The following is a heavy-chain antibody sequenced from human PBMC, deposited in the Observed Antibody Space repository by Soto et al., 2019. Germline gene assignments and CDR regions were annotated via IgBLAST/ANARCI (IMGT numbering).Heavy chain of an antibody. V-gene: IGHV1-2*04. D-gene: IGHD6-19*01. CDR1: GYTFTGYY. CDR3: ARGRGRSSGWTYYYYGMDV. CDR2: INPNSGGT. J-gene: IGHJ6*02. Sequence: GASVKVSCKASGYTFTGYYMHWVRQAPGQGLEWMGWINPNSGGTNYAQKFQGWVTMTRDTSISTAYMELSRLRSDDTAVYYCARGRGRSSGWTYYYYGMDVWGQGTTVTVSS.